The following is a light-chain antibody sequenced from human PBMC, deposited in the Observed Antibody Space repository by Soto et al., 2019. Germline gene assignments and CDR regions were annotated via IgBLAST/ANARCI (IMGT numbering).Light chain of an antibody. CDR1: QDISNH. CDR2: DAS. V-gene: IGKV1-33*01. CDR3: QQYDTLYT. Sequence: DIQMTQSPSSPSASVGDRVTITCQASQDISNHLNWYQQKPGRAPKLLIYDASHLETGVPSRFSGSGSGTDFTFSISSLQPEDIATYYCQQYDTLYTFGQGTKLEIK. J-gene: IGKJ2*01.